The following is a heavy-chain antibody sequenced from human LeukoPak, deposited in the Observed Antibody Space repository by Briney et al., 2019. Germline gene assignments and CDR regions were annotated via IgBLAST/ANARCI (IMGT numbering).Heavy chain of an antibody. D-gene: IGHD4-17*01. CDR2: IYPGDSDT. CDR1: GYSFTSYW. Sequence: GESLKISFKGSGYSFTSYWIGWVRQMPGKGLECMGIIYPGDSDTRYSPSFQGQVTISDDKSISTAYLQWSRLKASDTAMYYCAISTYGDYYMDVWRKGTKVTVSS. J-gene: IGHJ6*03. V-gene: IGHV5-51*01. CDR3: AISTYGDYYMDV.